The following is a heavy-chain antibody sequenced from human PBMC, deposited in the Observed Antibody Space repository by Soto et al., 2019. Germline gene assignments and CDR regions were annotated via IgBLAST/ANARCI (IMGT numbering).Heavy chain of an antibody. CDR2: ISGSGGST. CDR1: GFTFSSYA. D-gene: IGHD4-17*01. Sequence: EVQLLESGGGLVQPGGSLRLSCAASGFTFSSYAMSWVRQAPGKGLEWVSAISGSGGSTYYADSVKGRFPISRDNSKNTLYLQMNSLRAEDTAVYYCAKTLRRGLWVAGEWGQGALVTVCS. V-gene: IGHV3-23*01. J-gene: IGHJ4*02. CDR3: AKTLRRGLWVAGE.